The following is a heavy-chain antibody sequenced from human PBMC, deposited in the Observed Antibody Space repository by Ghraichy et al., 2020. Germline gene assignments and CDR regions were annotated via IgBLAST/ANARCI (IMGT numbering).Heavy chain of an antibody. J-gene: IGHJ4*02. CDR2: INSDGSST. CDR3: ARDRLGNGGGWYDY. V-gene: IGHV3-74*01. CDR1: GFTFSSYW. Sequence: GESLNISCAASGFTFSSYWMHWVRQAPGKGLVWVSRINSDGSSTSYADSVKGRFTISRDNAKNTLYLQMNSLRAEDTAVYYCARDRLGNGGGWYDYWGQGTLVTVSS. D-gene: IGHD6-19*01.